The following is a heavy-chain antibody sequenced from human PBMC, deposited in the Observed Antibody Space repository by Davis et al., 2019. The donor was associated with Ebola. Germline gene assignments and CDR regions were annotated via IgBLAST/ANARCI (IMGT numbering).Heavy chain of an antibody. J-gene: IGHJ6*02. CDR3: TRVDTDVAALGTPPHGMDV. CDR2: SRNGANSYTT. CDR1: GFTLSSNS. D-gene: IGHD6-13*01. Sequence: PGGSLRLSCAASGFTLSSNSMNWVRQAPGKGLEWVGRSRNGANSYTTEYAASVKGRFTISRAALKDSLYLEMNSLKTEDTAVYYCTRVDTDVAALGTPPHGMDVWGQGTTVTVSS. V-gene: IGHV3-72*01.